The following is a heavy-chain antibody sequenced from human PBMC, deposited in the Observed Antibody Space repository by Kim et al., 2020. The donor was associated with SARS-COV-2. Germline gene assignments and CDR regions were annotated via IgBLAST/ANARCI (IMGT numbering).Heavy chain of an antibody. D-gene: IGHD6-13*01. J-gene: IGHJ4*02. CDR2: INTNTGNP. CDR1: GYTFTSYA. CDR3: AREAAAGTGNGEYYFDY. Sequence: ASVKVSCKASGYTFTSYAMNWVRQAPGQGLEWMGWINTNTGNPTYAQGFTGRFVFSLDTSVSTAYLQISSLKAEDTAVYYCAREAAAGTGNGEYYFDYWGQGTLVTVSS. V-gene: IGHV7-4-1*02.